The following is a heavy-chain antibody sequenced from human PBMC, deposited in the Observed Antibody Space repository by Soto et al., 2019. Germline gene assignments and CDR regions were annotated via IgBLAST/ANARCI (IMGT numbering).Heavy chain of an antibody. J-gene: IGHJ5*02. Sequence: SCAASGFTFSSYSMNWVRQAPGKGLEWVSSISSSSSYIYYADSVKGRFTISRDNAKNSLYLQMNSLRAEDTAVYYCARDRRSGYYPYNWFDPWGQGTLVTVSS. CDR3: ARDRRSGYYPYNWFDP. CDR2: ISSSSSYI. CDR1: GFTFSSYS. D-gene: IGHD3-3*01. V-gene: IGHV3-21*01.